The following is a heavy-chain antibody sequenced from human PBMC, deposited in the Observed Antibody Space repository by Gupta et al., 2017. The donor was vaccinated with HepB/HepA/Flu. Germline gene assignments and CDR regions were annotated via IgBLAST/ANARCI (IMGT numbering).Heavy chain of an antibody. V-gene: IGHV1-2*02. CDR1: GYSFSDYF. D-gene: IGHD6-13*01. CDR3: ARGGGLSEISSANDY. CDR2: INPKSGDT. Sequence: QVQLLQSGAEVTSSGAAVRVSCEVSGYSFSDYFLYWMRHIPGQGLEWRGWINPKSGDTNYAEKFQGRVTMTRDTSIDTVYMELSRLGFDDTAMYYCARGGGLSEISSANDYWGQGTVVTVSS. J-gene: IGHJ4*02.